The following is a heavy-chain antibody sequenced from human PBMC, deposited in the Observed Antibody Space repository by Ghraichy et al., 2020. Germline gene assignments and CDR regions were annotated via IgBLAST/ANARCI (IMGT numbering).Heavy chain of an antibody. CDR3: ARDLWRYQLPSDGMDV. J-gene: IGHJ6*02. V-gene: IGHV1-3*01. CDR1: GYIFPTYG. D-gene: IGHD2-2*01. Sequence: ASVKVSCKASGYIFPTYGIQWVRQAPGQRLEWMGWINPGNGDTKYSQKFQGRVTITRDTSAYTAYLHLSSLRSEDTAVYYCARDLWRYQLPSDGMDVWGQGTTVTVAS. CDR2: INPGNGDT.